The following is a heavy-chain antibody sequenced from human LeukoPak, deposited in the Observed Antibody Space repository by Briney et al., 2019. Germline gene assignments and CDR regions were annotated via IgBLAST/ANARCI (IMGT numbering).Heavy chain of an antibody. J-gene: IGHJ4*02. CDR2: IGGSNGIT. D-gene: IGHD6-13*01. Sequence: GGSLRLSCAASRFTFNSYAMSWVRQAPGKGLEWVSVIGGSNGITFYVGSVKGRFTISRDNSKDTLYLQMNSLRAEDTAVYYCARRIAAAAAPYYFDYWGQGTLVTVSS. CDR3: ARRIAAAAAPYYFDY. CDR1: RFTFNSYA. V-gene: IGHV3-23*01.